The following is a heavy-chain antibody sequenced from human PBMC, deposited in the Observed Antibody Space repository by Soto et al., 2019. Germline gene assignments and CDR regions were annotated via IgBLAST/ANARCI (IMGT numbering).Heavy chain of an antibody. CDR2: INPSGGAT. J-gene: IGHJ5*02. CDR3: AREEAPAAAPSNSTGKDRGIKNSVDP. CDR1: GYTFTNYY. D-gene: IGHD6-13*01. Sequence: ASVKVSGKASGYTFTNYYIHWLRQAPGQGLEWMGIINPSGGATTYAQTFQDRVTMTTDTSTSTIYMELSSLRSADTAMYYCAREEAPAAAPSNSTGKDRGIKNSVDPWGQGTMV. V-gene: IGHV1-46*01.